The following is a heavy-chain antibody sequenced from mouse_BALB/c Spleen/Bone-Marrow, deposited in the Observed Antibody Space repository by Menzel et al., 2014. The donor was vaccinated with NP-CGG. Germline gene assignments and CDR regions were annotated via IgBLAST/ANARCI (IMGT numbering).Heavy chain of an antibody. CDR2: IDPANGNT. V-gene: IGHV14-3*02. Sequence: EGKLVESGPELVKPGASVKLSCTASGFNIKDTYMHWVKQRPEQGLEWIGRIDPANGNTKYDPKFQGKATITADTFSNTAYLQLSSLTSEDTAVYYCARWEYYAMDYWGQGTSVTVSS. J-gene: IGHJ4*01. CDR1: GFNIKDTY. D-gene: IGHD4-1*01. CDR3: ARWEYYAMDY.